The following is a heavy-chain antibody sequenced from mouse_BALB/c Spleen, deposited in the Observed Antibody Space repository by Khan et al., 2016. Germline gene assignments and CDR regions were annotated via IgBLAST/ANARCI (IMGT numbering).Heavy chain of an antibody. CDR3: ARGQDKGGYYFYC. Sequence: EVELVESGGGLVKPGESLKLSCAASGFTFSNYAMSWVRQTPEKRLEWVATVSQGGSYTYYPASVRGRFTISRDNAKNTLYLQMSSLRSEDTAMYYCARGQDKGGYYFYCWGRGTTLAVAS. V-gene: IGHV5-9-1*01. J-gene: IGHJ2*01. CDR2: VSQGGSYT. D-gene: IGHD1-3*01. CDR1: GFTFSNYA.